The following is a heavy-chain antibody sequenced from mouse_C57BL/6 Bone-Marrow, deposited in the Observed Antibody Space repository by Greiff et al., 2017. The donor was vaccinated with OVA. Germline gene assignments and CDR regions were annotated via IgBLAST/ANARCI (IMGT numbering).Heavy chain of an antibody. J-gene: IGHJ2*01. D-gene: IGHD2-4*01. CDR1: GYAFSSYW. Sequence: QVQLQQSGAELVKPGASVKISCKASGYAFSSYWMNWVKQRPGKGLEWIGQIYPGDGDTNYNGKFKGKATLTADKSSSTAYMQLSSLTSEDSAVYVCARGGLRRSYYFDYWGQGTTLTVAS. CDR3: ARGGLRRSYYFDY. V-gene: IGHV1-80*01. CDR2: IYPGDGDT.